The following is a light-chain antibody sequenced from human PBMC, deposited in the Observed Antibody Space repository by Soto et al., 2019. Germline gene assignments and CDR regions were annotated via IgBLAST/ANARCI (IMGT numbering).Light chain of an antibody. V-gene: IGKV1-5*03. CDR1: QSIGSW. J-gene: IGKJ1*01. CDR3: QQYNSYSS. CDR2: KAS. Sequence: DIQMTPSPSTLSASVGDRVTITFLASQSIGSWLAWFQQKPGKAPKVLIYKASSLESGVPSRFSGSGSGTEFTLTISSLQPDDFATYYCQQYNSYSSFGQGTNVDIK.